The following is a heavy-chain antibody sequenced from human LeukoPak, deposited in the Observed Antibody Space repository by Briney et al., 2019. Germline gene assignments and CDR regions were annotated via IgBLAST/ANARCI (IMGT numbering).Heavy chain of an antibody. Sequence: GASLKISYKGSGSSFTSYWISWVRPMPGKGLEWMGRIDPSDSYTNYSPSFQGHVTISADKSISTAYLQWSSLKASDTAMYYCARHSMVRGVDLWGRGTLVTVSS. CDR2: IDPSDSYT. CDR1: GSSFTSYW. D-gene: IGHD3-10*01. CDR3: ARHSMVRGVDL. V-gene: IGHV5-10-1*01. J-gene: IGHJ2*01.